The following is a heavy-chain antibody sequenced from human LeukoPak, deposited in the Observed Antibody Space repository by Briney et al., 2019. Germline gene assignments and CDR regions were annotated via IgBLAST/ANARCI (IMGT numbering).Heavy chain of an antibody. J-gene: IGHJ4*02. CDR3: ARDLLNYGSAYYDVGIFDS. Sequence: GGSLRLSCEASGFSFSTSGVHWVRQAPGKGLEWMAVMSKDGRKNHYADSVKGRFTISRDNSKSTLFLQMNSLRPGDTAIYYCARDLLNYGSAYYDVGIFDSWGQGTLVTVSS. CDR2: MSKDGRKN. D-gene: IGHD3-10*01. CDR1: GFSFSTSG. V-gene: IGHV3-30*04.